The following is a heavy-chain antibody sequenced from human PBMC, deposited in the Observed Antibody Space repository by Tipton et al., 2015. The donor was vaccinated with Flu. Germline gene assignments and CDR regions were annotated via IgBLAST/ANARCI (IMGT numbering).Heavy chain of an antibody. Sequence: TLSLTCAVYGGSFSGYYWSWIRQPPGKGLEWIGYIYYSGSTNYNPSLKSRVTISVDTSKNQFSLKLSSVTAADTAVYYCAKTGGYCSGGSCYSPSNAFDIWGQGTMVTVSS. CDR3: AKTGGYCSGGSCYSPSNAFDI. J-gene: IGHJ3*02. D-gene: IGHD2-15*01. V-gene: IGHV4-59*08. CDR1: GGSFSGYY. CDR2: IYYSGST.